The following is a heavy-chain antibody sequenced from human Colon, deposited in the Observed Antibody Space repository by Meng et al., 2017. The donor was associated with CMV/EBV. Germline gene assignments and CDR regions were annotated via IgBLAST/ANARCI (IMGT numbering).Heavy chain of an antibody. Sequence: GESLKISCAASGFTFRNYAMSWVRQAPGKGLEWVSSISGSGGTRDYADSVKGRFTMSRDNSENTVYLQMNSLRDEDTTVYFCAEDLLREIVSGALVLDVWGQGTTVTVAS. V-gene: IGHV3-23*01. J-gene: IGHJ6*02. D-gene: IGHD5/OR15-5a*01. CDR1: GFTFRNYA. CDR3: AEDLLREIVSGALVLDV. CDR2: ISGSGGTR.